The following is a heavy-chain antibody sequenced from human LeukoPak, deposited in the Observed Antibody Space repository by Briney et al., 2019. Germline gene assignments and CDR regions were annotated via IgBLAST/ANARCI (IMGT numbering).Heavy chain of an antibody. Sequence: GGSLRLSCVASGFTFSTYWMSWVRQAPGKGLEWVANIQEDGNEKYYVDSVKGRFTISRDNAKNTLYLQMNSLRAEDTAIYYCAKSITGTPAGFDYWGQGTLVTVSS. V-gene: IGHV3-7*03. D-gene: IGHD1-7*01. J-gene: IGHJ4*02. CDR1: GFTFSTYW. CDR3: AKSITGTPAGFDY. CDR2: IQEDGNEK.